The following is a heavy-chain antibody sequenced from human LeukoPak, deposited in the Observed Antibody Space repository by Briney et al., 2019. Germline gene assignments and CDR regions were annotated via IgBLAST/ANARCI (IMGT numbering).Heavy chain of an antibody. CDR3: ARMPYCSSTSCYTPANWFDP. J-gene: IGHJ5*02. D-gene: IGHD2-2*02. V-gene: IGHV4-59*06. CDR1: GGSISRYY. CDR2: IYYSGST. Sequence: SETLSLTCTVSGGSISRYYWSWIRQHPGKGLEWIGYIYYSGSTYYNPSLKSRVTISVDTSKNQFSLKLSSVTAADTAVYYCARMPYCSSTSCYTPANWFDPWGQGTLVTVSS.